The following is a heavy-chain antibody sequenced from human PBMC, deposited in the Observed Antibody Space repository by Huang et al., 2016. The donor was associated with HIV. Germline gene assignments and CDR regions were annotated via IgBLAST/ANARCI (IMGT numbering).Heavy chain of an antibody. Sequence: KGLEWIGSIFYTGLAHYNPSLESRVTIFGDSSKSQLSVRLRSVTAADTAVYYCARRRTHFTFDYWGQGTLVTVSS. CDR2: IFYTGLA. CDR3: ARRRTHFTFDY. V-gene: IGHV4-39*01. J-gene: IGHJ4*02.